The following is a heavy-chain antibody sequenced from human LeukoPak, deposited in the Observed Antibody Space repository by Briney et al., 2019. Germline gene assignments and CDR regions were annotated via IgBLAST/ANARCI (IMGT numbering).Heavy chain of an antibody. V-gene: IGHV3-7*03. D-gene: IGHD1-26*01. CDR3: AKDRIVGATRASWFDP. CDR1: GFTFSAYW. Sequence: PGGSLRLSCAASGFTFSAYWMTWVRQAPGKGLEWVAIINENGGLRYYVDSLKGRFTISRDNSKNTLYLQMNSLRAEDTAVYYCAKDRIVGATRASWFDPWGQGTLVTVSS. J-gene: IGHJ5*02. CDR2: INENGGLR.